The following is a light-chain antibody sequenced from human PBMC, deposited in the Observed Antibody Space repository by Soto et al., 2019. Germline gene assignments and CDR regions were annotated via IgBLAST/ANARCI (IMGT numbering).Light chain of an antibody. CDR3: HQYGSSPRT. CDR1: QSVSSNF. V-gene: IGKV3-20*01. Sequence: EIVLTQSPGTLSLSPGDIATLSCRASQSVSSNFLAWYQQKPGQAPRLLIYGASIRATGIPDRFSGSGSGTDFTLTIRRLEPEDFAMYFCHQYGSSPRTFGQGTKVEIK. CDR2: GAS. J-gene: IGKJ1*01.